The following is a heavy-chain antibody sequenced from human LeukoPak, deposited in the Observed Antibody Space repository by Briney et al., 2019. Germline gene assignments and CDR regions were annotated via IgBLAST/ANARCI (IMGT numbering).Heavy chain of an antibody. CDR2: ISGSGGST. CDR3: AKDMAGYSYGYADY. Sequence: GGSLRLSCAASGFTFSSYAMSWVRQAPGKGLEWVSAISGSGGSTYYADSVKGRFTISRDNAKNSLYLQMNSLRAEDTALYYCAKDMAGYSYGYADYWGQGTLVTVSS. V-gene: IGHV3-23*01. D-gene: IGHD5-18*01. J-gene: IGHJ4*02. CDR1: GFTFSSYA.